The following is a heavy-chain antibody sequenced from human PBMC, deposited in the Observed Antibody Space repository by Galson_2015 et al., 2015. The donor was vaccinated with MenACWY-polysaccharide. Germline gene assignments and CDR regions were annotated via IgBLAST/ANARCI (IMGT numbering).Heavy chain of an antibody. V-gene: IGHV3-74*01. CDR3: VGPLGRGGTGAYGMDA. Sequence: SLRLSCAASGLTFSNNWIHWVRRAPGKGLVWVSRINSDAGSTAYADSVKGRFTISRDNAKNTLYLQMNSLRVEDTAVYYCVGPLGRGGTGAYGMDAWGQGTTVTVSS. CDR1: GLTFSNNW. CDR2: INSDAGST. D-gene: IGHD3-10*01. J-gene: IGHJ6*02.